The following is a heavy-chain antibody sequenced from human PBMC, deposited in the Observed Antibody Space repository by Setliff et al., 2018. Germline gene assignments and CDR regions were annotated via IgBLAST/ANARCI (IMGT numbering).Heavy chain of an antibody. D-gene: IGHD2-2*01. J-gene: IGHJ5*02. CDR2: IIPIFGTA. Sequence: SVKVSCKASGGTFSSYAISWVRQAPGQGLEWMGGIIPIFGTANYAQKFQSRVTITADESTSTAYTELSSLRSEDTAVYYCARDPSLYCSSTSCSPHWFDPWGQGTLVTVSS. V-gene: IGHV1-69*13. CDR3: ARDPSLYCSSTSCSPHWFDP. CDR1: GGTFSSYA.